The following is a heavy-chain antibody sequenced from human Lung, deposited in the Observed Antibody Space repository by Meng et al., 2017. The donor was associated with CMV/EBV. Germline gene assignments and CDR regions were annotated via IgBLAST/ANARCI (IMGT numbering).Heavy chain of an antibody. J-gene: IGHJ4*02. CDR3: ARDPSNTSGRYAYFDY. CDR2: ISCYNGDT. Sequence: QRRLVQSGAEVKKPGASVRVSCKASGYTFTHHGISWIRQAPGQGLEWMGWISCYNGDTNYAQKLQGRVTMTTDTSTNTAYMDLRSLRSDDTAVYYCARDPSNTSGRYAYFDYWGQGTLVTVSS. D-gene: IGHD6-19*01. V-gene: IGHV1-18*01. CDR1: GYTFTHHG.